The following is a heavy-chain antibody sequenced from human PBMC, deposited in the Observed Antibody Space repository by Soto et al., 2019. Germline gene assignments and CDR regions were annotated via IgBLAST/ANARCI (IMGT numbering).Heavy chain of an antibody. CDR1: GGTFSSYA. CDR3: AGGTKTTVTPSYYYYGMDV. D-gene: IGHD4-17*01. Sequence: SVKVSCKASGGTFSSYAISWVRQAPGQGLEWMGGIIPTFGTANYAQKFQGRVTITADKSTSTAYMELSSLRSEDTAVYYCAGGTKTTVTPSYYYYGMDVWGQGTTVTVSS. CDR2: IIPTFGTA. V-gene: IGHV1-69*06. J-gene: IGHJ6*02.